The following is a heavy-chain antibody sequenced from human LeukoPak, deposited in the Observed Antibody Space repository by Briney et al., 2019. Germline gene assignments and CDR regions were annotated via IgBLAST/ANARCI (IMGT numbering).Heavy chain of an antibody. V-gene: IGHV4-59*12. CDR2: IYYSGST. Sequence: PSETLSLTCTVSGGSISSYYWSWIRQPPGKGLEWIGYIYYSGSTNYNPSLKSRVNISLDTSKNQFSLTLSSVTAADTAVYYCASEVRGVLTYFDYWGQGTLVTVSS. J-gene: IGHJ4*02. D-gene: IGHD3-10*01. CDR1: GGSISSYY. CDR3: ASEVRGVLTYFDY.